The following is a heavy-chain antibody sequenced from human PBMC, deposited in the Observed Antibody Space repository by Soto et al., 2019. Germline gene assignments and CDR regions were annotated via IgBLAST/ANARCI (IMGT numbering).Heavy chain of an antibody. CDR3: ARYRGIGRVPAAIAGLDH. V-gene: IGHV1-2*02. CDR1: GYTFTGYY. CDR2: INPNSGGT. Sequence: ASVQVSCKASGYTFTGYYMHWVRQAPGQGLEWMGWINPNSGGTNYAQKFQGRVTMTRATSISTAYMELSGLRSGDTAVYYCARYRGIGRVPAAIAGLDHCGQGTLVTVSS. D-gene: IGHD2-2*02. J-gene: IGHJ5*02.